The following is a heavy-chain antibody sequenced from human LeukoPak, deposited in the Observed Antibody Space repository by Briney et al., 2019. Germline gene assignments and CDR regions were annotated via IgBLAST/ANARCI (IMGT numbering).Heavy chain of an antibody. J-gene: IGHJ3*02. CDR2: IYASGST. Sequence: PSETLPLTCSVSGGSISSYYWGWIRQPPGKGLEWIGHIYASGSTTYNPSLKSRITISVDMSKNQLSLKVSSVTAADTAVYYCARARDGYYNDAFDIWGQGTMVTVSS. D-gene: IGHD5-24*01. V-gene: IGHV4-4*09. CDR3: ARARDGYYNDAFDI. CDR1: GGSISSYY.